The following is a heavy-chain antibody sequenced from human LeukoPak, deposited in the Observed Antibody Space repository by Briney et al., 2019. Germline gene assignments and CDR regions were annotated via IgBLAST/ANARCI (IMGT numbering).Heavy chain of an antibody. CDR1: GFTFSSYA. CDR2: ISTSGESA. D-gene: IGHD3-22*01. CDR3: AKDRGSGYHYFDY. Sequence: GGSLRLSWPVSGFTFSSYAMSWVRQAPGRGLEWVSVISTSGESAYYADSVKGRFTIPRDNSKNTLYLQMNSLRAEDTAVYYCAKDRGSGYHYFDYWGQGTLVTVSS. V-gene: IGHV3-23*01. J-gene: IGHJ4*02.